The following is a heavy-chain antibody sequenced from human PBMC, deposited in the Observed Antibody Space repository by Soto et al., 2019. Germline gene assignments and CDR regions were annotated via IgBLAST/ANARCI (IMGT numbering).Heavy chain of an antibody. D-gene: IGHD2-15*01. J-gene: IGHJ6*03. V-gene: IGHV3-21*01. CDR2: ISSSSSYI. CDR3: ARRYCSGGSCYEPFYYYYMDV. Sequence: GGSLRLSCAASGFTFSSYSMNWVRQAPGKGLEWVSSISSSSSYIYYADSVKGRFTISRDNAKNSLYLQMNSLRAEDTAVYYCARRYCSGGSCYEPFYYYYMDVWGKGTTVTVSS. CDR1: GFTFSSYS.